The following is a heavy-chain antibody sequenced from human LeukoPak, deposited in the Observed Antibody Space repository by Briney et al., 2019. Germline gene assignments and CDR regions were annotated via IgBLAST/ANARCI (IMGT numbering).Heavy chain of an antibody. CDR1: GFTFSSYA. CDR3: AKARLRYFDWELDY. J-gene: IGHJ4*02. D-gene: IGHD3-9*01. V-gene: IGHV3-23*01. Sequence: GGSLRLSCAASGFTFSSYAMSWVRQAPGKGLEWVSAISGSGGTTSYADSVKGRFTISRDNSKNTLYLQMNSLRVEDTAVYYCAKARLRYFDWELDYWGQGTLVTVSS. CDR2: ISGSGGTT.